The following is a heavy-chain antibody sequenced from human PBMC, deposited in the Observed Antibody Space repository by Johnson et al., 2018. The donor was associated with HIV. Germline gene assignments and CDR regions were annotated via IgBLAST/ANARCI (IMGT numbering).Heavy chain of an antibody. CDR3: ARATGSWMDAFDI. D-gene: IGHD2-2*03. CDR2: IYSGGST. Sequence: VQLVESGGGLIQPGGSLRLSCAASGFIVSTNYMSWVRQAPGKGLEWVSVIYSGGSTYYADSVKGRFTISRDNSKNTLYMQMNSLRAEDTAVYYCARATGSWMDAFDIWGQGTMVTVSS. V-gene: IGHV3-66*03. CDR1: GFIVSTNY. J-gene: IGHJ3*02.